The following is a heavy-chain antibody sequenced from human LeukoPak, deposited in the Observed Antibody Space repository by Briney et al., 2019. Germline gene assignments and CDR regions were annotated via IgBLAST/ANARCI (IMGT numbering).Heavy chain of an antibody. V-gene: IGHV3-21*01. CDR2: ISSSSSYI. D-gene: IGHD2-2*01. CDR3: ARGRYCSSTSCSFDY. Sequence: GGSLRLSCAASGFTFSSYSMNWVRQAPGKGLEWVSSISSSSSYIYYADSVKGRFTISRDNAKNSLYLQMNSLRAEDTAVYYCARGRYCSSTSCSFDYWGQGTLVTVSS. CDR1: GFTFSSYS. J-gene: IGHJ4*02.